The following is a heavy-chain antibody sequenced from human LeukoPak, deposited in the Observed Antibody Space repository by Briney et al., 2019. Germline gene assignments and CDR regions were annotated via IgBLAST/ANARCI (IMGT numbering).Heavy chain of an antibody. J-gene: IGHJ4*02. CDR1: GFTFSSYA. CDR2: ISGSGGGT. D-gene: IGHD2-15*01. CDR3: AKDSPTLYCSGGSCYFDY. V-gene: IGHV3-23*01. Sequence: PGGSLRLSCAASGFTFSSYAMSWVRQAPGKGLEWVSAISGSGGGTYYADSVKGRFTISRDNSKNTLYLQMNSLRAEDTAVYYCAKDSPTLYCSGGSCYFDYWGQGTLVTVPS.